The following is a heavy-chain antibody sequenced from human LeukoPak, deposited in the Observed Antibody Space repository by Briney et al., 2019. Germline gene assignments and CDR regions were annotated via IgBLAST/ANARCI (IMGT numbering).Heavy chain of an antibody. D-gene: IGHD2/OR15-2a*01. CDR2: IKTKSDAGTP. V-gene: IGHV3-15*01. CDR3: STVLL. Sequence: WGSLRLSCVGTGFNFSIAWISWVRQAPGKGLEWVARIKTKSDAGTPDYAAPVKGRFTISRDDSRNTLYLHMNSLKSEDTAMYYCSTVLLWGRGTLVTVSS. CDR1: GFNFSIAW. J-gene: IGHJ4*02.